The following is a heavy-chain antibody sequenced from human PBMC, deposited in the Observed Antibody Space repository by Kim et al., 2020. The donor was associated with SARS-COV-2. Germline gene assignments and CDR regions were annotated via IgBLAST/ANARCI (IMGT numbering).Heavy chain of an antibody. Sequence: ETLSLTCAVSGGSISSSNWWSWVRQPPGKGLEWIGEIYHSGSTNYNPSLKSRVTISVDKSKNQFSLKLSSVTAADTAVYYCARDRYSSSWLDYWGQGTLVTVSS. V-gene: IGHV4-4*02. CDR1: GGSISSSNW. J-gene: IGHJ4*02. D-gene: IGHD6-13*01. CDR2: IYHSGST. CDR3: ARDRYSSSWLDY.